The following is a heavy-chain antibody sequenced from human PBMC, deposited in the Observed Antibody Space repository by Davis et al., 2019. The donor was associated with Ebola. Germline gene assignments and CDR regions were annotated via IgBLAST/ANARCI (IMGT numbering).Heavy chain of an antibody. CDR1: GGSFSGYY. CDR3: ARRIAARPRPFDY. J-gene: IGHJ4*02. CDR2: INHSGST. D-gene: IGHD6-6*01. V-gene: IGHV4-34*01. Sequence: MPGGSLRLSCAVYGGSFSGYYWSWIRQPPGKGLEWIGEINHSGSTNYNPSLKSRVTISVDTSKNQFSLKLSSVTAADTAVYYCARRIAARPRPFDYWGQGTLVTVSS.